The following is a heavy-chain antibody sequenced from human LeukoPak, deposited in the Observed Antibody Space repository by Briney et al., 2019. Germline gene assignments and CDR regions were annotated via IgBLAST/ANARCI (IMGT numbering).Heavy chain of an antibody. D-gene: IGHD3-10*01. Sequence: PAGSLRLSCAASGFTFSDYYMSWIRQPPGKGLEWVSYISGSGSTKYYPDSVKGRFTISRDNAKNSLYLQMNRLRAEDTAVYYCARDSGRYRTRLPFDYWGQGTLVTVSS. CDR3: ARDSGRYRTRLPFDY. CDR2: ISGSGSTK. V-gene: IGHV3-11*01. J-gene: IGHJ4*02. CDR1: GFTFSDYY.